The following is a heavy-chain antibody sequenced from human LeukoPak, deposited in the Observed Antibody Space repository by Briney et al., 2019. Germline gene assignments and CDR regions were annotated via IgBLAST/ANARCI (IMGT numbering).Heavy chain of an antibody. J-gene: IGHJ4*02. CDR2: MNPNSGNT. V-gene: IGHV1-8*01. D-gene: IGHD6-19*01. CDR3: ARVASEWLAPIDY. Sequence: ASVKVSCKASGYTFMSYEIIWVRQATGQGLEWMGWMNPNSGNTGFVEKFQGRVTITRNTSIATAYMELSSLRFEDTAAYYCARVASEWLAPIDYWGQGTLVTVSS. CDR1: GYTFMSYE.